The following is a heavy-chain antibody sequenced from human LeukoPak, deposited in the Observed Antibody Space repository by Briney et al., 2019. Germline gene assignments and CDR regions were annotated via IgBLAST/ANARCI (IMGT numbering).Heavy chain of an antibody. D-gene: IGHD3-10*01. V-gene: IGHV4-39*02. J-gene: IGHJ4*02. CDR1: GGSISSSSYY. CDR3: ARDSSLGRGY. Sequence: SETLSLTCTVSGGSISSSSYYWGWIRQPPGKGLGWIGSIYYSGSTYYNPSLKSRVTISVDTSKNQFSLKLSSVTAADTAVYYCARDSSLGRGYWGQGTLVTVSS. CDR2: IYYSGST.